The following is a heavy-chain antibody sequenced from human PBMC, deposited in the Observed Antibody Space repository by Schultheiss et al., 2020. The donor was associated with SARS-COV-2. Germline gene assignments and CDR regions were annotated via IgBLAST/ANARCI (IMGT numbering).Heavy chain of an antibody. V-gene: IGHV3-15*07. Sequence: GESLKISCAASGRTVSNAYMNWVRQAPGKGLEWVGRIKSKTDGGTTDYAAPVKGRFTISRDDSKNTLYLQMNSLKTEDTAVYYCTTETYYYDSSGYTIFDYWGQGTLVTVSS. CDR3: TTETYYYDSSGYTIFDY. J-gene: IGHJ4*02. D-gene: IGHD3-22*01. CDR2: IKSKTDGGTT. CDR1: GRTVSNAY.